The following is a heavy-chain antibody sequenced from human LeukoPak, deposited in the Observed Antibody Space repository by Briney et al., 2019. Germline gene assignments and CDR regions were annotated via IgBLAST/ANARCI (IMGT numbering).Heavy chain of an antibody. V-gene: IGHV3-15*01. Sequence: PGGSLRLSCAASGFTFSNAWMSWVRQAPGKGLEWGGRIKSKTDGGTTDYAAPVKGRFTSSRDDSKHTMYLQMHSLKTEDTAVYYCTSDSNPHIVVVPAATDYWGQGTLVTVSS. CDR3: TSDSNPHIVVVPAATDY. D-gene: IGHD2-2*01. CDR2: IKSKTDGGTT. CDR1: GFTFSNAW. J-gene: IGHJ4*02.